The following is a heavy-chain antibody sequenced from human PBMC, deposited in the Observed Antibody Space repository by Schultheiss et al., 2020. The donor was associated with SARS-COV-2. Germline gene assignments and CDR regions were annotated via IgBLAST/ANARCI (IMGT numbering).Heavy chain of an antibody. D-gene: IGHD3-3*01. CDR1: GGSFSGYY. Sequence: SETLSLTCAVYGGSFSGYYWSWIRQPPGKGLEWIGYIYYSGSTYYNPSLKSLVTISVDTSKNQFSLKLSSVTAADTAVYYCARGRDYDFWSGYRAYYYYYGMDVWGQGTTVTVSS. J-gene: IGHJ6*02. CDR2: IYYSGST. V-gene: IGHV4-34*01. CDR3: ARGRDYDFWSGYRAYYYYYGMDV.